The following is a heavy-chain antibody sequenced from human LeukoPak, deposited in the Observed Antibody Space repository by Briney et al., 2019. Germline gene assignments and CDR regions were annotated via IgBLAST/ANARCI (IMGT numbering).Heavy chain of an antibody. J-gene: IGHJ4*02. Sequence: GGTLRLSCAASGFTFSSYGMHWVRQAPGKGLEWVAFIRYDGSKKYYADSVKGRFTISRDNSKNTLYLEMNSLRAEDTAVYYCAKDIGSYYDYWGQGILVTVSS. CDR2: IRYDGSKK. CDR1: GFTFSSYG. D-gene: IGHD3-10*01. V-gene: IGHV3-30*02. CDR3: AKDIGSYYDY.